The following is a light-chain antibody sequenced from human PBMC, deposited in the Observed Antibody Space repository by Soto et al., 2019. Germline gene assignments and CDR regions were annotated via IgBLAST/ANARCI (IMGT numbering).Light chain of an antibody. CDR2: LNSDGSH. Sequence: QSVLTQSPSASASLGASVKLTCTLSSGHSSYAIAWHQQQPEKGPRYLMNLNSDGSHSKGDGIPDRFSGSSSGAERYLTISSLQSEDEADYYCQTWGTGIRVFGGGTKVTVL. J-gene: IGLJ2*01. CDR3: QTWGTGIRV. CDR1: SGHSSYA. V-gene: IGLV4-69*01.